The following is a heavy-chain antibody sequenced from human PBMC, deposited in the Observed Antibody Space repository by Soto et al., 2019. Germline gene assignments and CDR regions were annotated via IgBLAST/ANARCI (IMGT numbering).Heavy chain of an antibody. CDR3: ARPLYYYDSSGSFAN. J-gene: IGHJ4*02. CDR2: INPSGGST. V-gene: IGHV1-46*01. CDR1: GYTFTSYY. Sequence: QVQLVQSGAEVKKPGASVKVSCKASGYTFTSYYMHWVRQAPGQGLEWMGIINPSGGSTSYAQKFQGRVTMTRETSTSTVYMELSSLRSEDTAVYYCARPLYYYDSSGSFANWGQGTLVTVSS. D-gene: IGHD3-22*01.